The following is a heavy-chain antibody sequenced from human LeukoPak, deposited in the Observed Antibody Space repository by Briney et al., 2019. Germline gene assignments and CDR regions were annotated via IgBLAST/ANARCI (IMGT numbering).Heavy chain of an antibody. CDR2: IYTSGST. CDR1: GGSISSYY. CDR3: ASSRWFGELPFRLNFDY. J-gene: IGHJ4*02. D-gene: IGHD3-10*01. V-gene: IGHV4-4*07. Sequence: SETLSLTCTVSGGSISSYYWSWIRQPAGKGLEWIGRIYTSGSTNYNPSLKSRVTISVDTSKNQFSLKLSSVTAADTAVYYCASSRWFGELPFRLNFDYWGQGTLVTVSS.